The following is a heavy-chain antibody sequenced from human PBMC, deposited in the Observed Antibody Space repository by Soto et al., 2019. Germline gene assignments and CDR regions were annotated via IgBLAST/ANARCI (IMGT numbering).Heavy chain of an antibody. CDR1: GYSFASYW. CDR2: IYPGDSDT. V-gene: IGHV5-51*06. D-gene: IGHD1-1*01. CDR3: TRDWTQDY. Sequence: GESLKISCKGSGYSFASYWIGWVRQMPGKGLEWMGVIYPGDSDTRYRPSFQGQVTISVDKSISTAYLQWSSLQASDTAMYYCTRDWTQDYWGQGTLVT. J-gene: IGHJ4*02.